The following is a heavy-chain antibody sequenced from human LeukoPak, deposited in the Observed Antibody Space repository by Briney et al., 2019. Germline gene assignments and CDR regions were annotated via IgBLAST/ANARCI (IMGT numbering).Heavy chain of an antibody. D-gene: IGHD6-19*01. CDR3: ARAQGSGWYDGLGY. V-gene: IGHV1-2*02. CDR1: GYTFTGYY. J-gene: IGHJ4*02. CDR2: IYPNSGGT. Sequence: ASVKVSCKASGYTFTGYYMHWVRQAPGQGLEWMGWIYPNSGGTKYAQKFQGRVTMTRDTSISTAYLELSRLRSDDTAVYYCARAQGSGWYDGLGYWGQGTLVTVSS.